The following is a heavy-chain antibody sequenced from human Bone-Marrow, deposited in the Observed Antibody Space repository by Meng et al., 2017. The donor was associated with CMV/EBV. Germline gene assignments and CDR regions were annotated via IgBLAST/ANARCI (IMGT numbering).Heavy chain of an antibody. D-gene: IGHD2-2*01. CDR1: SFTTYY. CDR2: ISHSRSP. CDR3: ARGIGSSTSNVARRYFDL. V-gene: IGHV4-34*01. Sequence: SFTTYYCSWLRQPPGAGLEWIGGISHSRSPSYNASVQRRVAISVDTSKTQFSLQLTSLTVADTAVYYCARGIGSSTSNVARRYFDLWGRGTLVTVSS. J-gene: IGHJ2*01.